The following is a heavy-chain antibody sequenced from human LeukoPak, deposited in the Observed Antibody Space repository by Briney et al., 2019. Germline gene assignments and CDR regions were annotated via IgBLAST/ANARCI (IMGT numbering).Heavy chain of an antibody. Sequence: GGSLRLSCAASGFKFRDYYMSWIRQAPGKGLEWVSYITMSGSVIQYSSSVKGRFTTSRDNARNSLYLQMNSLRADDTAVYYCARGGWSRGWFDPWGQGTLVTVSS. CDR1: GFKFRDYY. CDR3: ARGGWSRGWFDP. V-gene: IGHV3-11*01. J-gene: IGHJ5*02. CDR2: ITMSGSVI. D-gene: IGHD6-19*01.